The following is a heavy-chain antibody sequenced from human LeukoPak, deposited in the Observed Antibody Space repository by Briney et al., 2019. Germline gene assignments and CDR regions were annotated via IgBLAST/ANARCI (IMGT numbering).Heavy chain of an antibody. CDR3: ARTIIAANGRAFGI. J-gene: IGHJ3*02. D-gene: IGHD6-13*01. Sequence: ASVKVSCKASGYTFTSYAMNWVRQAPGQGLEWMGWINTNTGNPTYAQGFTGRFVFSLDTSVSTAYLQISSLQAEDTAIYYCARTIIAANGRAFGIWGQGTMVTVSS. V-gene: IGHV7-4-1*02. CDR2: INTNTGNP. CDR1: GYTFTSYA.